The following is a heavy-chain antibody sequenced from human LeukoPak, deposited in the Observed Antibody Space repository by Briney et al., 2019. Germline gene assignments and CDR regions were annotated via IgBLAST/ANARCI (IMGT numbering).Heavy chain of an antibody. V-gene: IGHV1-24*01. J-gene: IGHJ4*02. CDR1: GYTLTELS. D-gene: IGHD5-18*01. CDR2: FDPEDGET. Sequence: ASVKVSCKVSGYTLTELSMHWVRQAPGKGLEWMGGFDPEDGETIYAQKFQGRVTMTEDTSTDTAYMELSSLRSEDTAVYYCATDPGYSYGYRYWGQGTLVTVSS. CDR3: ATDPGYSYGYRY.